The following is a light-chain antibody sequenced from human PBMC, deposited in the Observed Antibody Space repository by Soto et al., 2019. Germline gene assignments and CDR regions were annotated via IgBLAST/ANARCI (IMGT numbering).Light chain of an antibody. CDR1: SGDVGGYDY. J-gene: IGLJ3*02. Sequence: QSVLTQPASMSGSPGQSMTISCTGTSGDVGGYDYASWYQQHPGKVPKLIIFDVNSRASGVSDRFSGSKSGNTASLTISGLQAEDEADYYCSSYTTSNTGVFGGGTKLTVL. V-gene: IGLV2-14*03. CDR3: SSYTTSNTGV. CDR2: DVN.